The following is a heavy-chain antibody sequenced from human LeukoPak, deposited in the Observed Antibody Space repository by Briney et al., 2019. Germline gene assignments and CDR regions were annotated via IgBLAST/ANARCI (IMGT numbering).Heavy chain of an antibody. Sequence: GGSLRLSCAASGFTFSSYAMSWVRQAPGKGLEWVSAISGSGGSTYYADSVKGRFTISRDNSKNTLYLQMNSLGAEDTAVYYCARVVYGGKDWYFDYWGQGTLVTVSS. V-gene: IGHV3-23*01. CDR1: GFTFSSYA. D-gene: IGHD4-23*01. CDR2: ISGSGGST. J-gene: IGHJ4*02. CDR3: ARVVYGGKDWYFDY.